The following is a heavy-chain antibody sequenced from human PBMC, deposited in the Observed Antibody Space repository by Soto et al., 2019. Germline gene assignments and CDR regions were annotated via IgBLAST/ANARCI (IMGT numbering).Heavy chain of an antibody. CDR2: INHSGST. CDR3: ASLGIAVAGTY. CDR1: GDSIRSSSHY. Sequence: SETLSLTCTASGDSIRSSSHYWSWIRQPPGKGLEWIGEINHSGSTNYNPSLKSRVTISVDTSKNQFSLKLSSVTAADTAVYYCASLGIAVAGTYWGQGTLVTVS. D-gene: IGHD6-19*01. V-gene: IGHV4-39*07. J-gene: IGHJ4*02.